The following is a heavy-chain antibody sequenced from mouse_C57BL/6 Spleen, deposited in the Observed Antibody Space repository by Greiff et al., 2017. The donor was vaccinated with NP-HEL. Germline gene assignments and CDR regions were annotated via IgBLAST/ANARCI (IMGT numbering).Heavy chain of an antibody. CDR3: ARFYYGGLYAMDY. Sequence: QVQLQQSGAELVMPGASVKLSCKASGYTFTSYWMHWVKQRPGQGLEWIGEIDPSDSYTNYNQKFKGKSTLTVDKSSSTAYMQLSSLTSEDSAVYYCARFYYGGLYAMDYWGQGTSVTVSS. CDR1: GYTFTSYW. J-gene: IGHJ4*01. V-gene: IGHV1-69*01. CDR2: IDPSDSYT. D-gene: IGHD1-1*01.